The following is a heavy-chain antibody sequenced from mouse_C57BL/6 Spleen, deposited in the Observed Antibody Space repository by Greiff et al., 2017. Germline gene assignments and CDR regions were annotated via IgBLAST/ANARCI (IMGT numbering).Heavy chain of an antibody. CDR1: GFTFNTYA. CDR3: VRETLYYGSGRGAIDY. D-gene: IGHD1-1*01. V-gene: IGHV10-3*01. CDR2: IRSKSSNYAT. J-gene: IGHJ4*01. Sequence: EVQLVESGGGLVQPKGSLKLSCAAYGFTFNTYAMHWVRQAPGKGLEWVARIRSKSSNYATYYADSVKDRFTISRDDAQRMLYLQMNNLKTEDTAMYYCVRETLYYGSGRGAIDYWGQGTSVTVSS.